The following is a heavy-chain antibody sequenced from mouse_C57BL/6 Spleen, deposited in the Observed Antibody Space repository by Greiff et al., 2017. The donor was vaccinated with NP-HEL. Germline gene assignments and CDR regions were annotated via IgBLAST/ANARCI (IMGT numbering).Heavy chain of an antibody. V-gene: IGHV1-55*01. Sequence: VQLQQPGAELVEPGASVKMSCKASGYTFTSYWITWVKQRPGQGLEWIGDIYPGSGSTNYNEKFKSKATLTVDTSSSTAYMQLSSLTSEDSAVYYCARDSSGYGGNFDYWGQGTTLTVSS. CDR2: IYPGSGST. D-gene: IGHD3-2*02. CDR3: ARDSSGYGGNFDY. CDR1: GYTFTSYW. J-gene: IGHJ2*01.